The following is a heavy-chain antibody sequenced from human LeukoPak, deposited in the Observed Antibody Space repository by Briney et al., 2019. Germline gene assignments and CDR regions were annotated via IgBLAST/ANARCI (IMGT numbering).Heavy chain of an antibody. V-gene: IGHV4-61*01. J-gene: IGHJ4*02. CDR2: IYYSGST. Sequence: SETLSLTCTVSGGSVSSGSYYWSWIRQPPGKGLEWIGYIYYSGSTNYNPSLKSRVTISVDTSKNQFSLKLSSVTAADTAVYYCVRLKLWFGMPNYFDYWGQGTLVTVSS. D-gene: IGHD3-10*01. CDR3: VRLKLWFGMPNYFDY. CDR1: GGSVSSGSYY.